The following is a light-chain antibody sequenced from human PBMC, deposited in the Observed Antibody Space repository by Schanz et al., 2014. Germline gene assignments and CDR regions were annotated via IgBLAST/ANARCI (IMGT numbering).Light chain of an antibody. V-gene: IGKV3-20*01. CDR3: QQYGSSPWT. CDR2: GAS. J-gene: IGKJ1*01. CDR1: QSVSSSY. Sequence: DIVLTQSPGTLSLSPGERATLSCRASQSVSSSYLAWYQQKPGQAPRLLIYGASSRATGIPDRFSGSGSGTDFNLTISRLEPEDFAVYYCQQYGSSPWTFGQGTKVEIK.